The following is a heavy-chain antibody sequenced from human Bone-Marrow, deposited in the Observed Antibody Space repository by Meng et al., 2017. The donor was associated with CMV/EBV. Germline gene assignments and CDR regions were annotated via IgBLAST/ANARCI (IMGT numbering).Heavy chain of an antibody. CDR1: GYSFTSYW. J-gene: IGHJ5*02. Sequence: KVSCKGSGYSFTSYWIGWVRQMPGKGLEWMGIIYPGDPDTRYSPSFQGQVTISADKSIRTAYPQWSSLKASDTAMYYCARRKGGGYQLWFDPWGQGTLVTVSS. CDR3: ARRKGGGYQLWFDP. V-gene: IGHV5-51*01. CDR2: IYPGDPDT. D-gene: IGHD2-2*01.